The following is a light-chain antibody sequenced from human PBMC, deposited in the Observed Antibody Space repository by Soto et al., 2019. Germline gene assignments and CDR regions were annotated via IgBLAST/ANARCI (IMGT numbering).Light chain of an antibody. CDR2: DTS. Sequence: DIVLTQSPATLSFSPGEIATLSCMASQSVSSYLAWYQQKPGQAPRLLIYDTSIRASGIPARFSGSGSGTDFTLTISSLDPEDFAVYYCQQRSNRPLTFGQGTRLEIK. CDR1: QSVSSY. J-gene: IGKJ5*01. CDR3: QQRSNRPLT. V-gene: IGKV3-11*01.